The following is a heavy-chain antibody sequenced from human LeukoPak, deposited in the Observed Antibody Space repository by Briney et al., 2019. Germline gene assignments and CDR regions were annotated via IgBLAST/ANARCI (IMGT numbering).Heavy chain of an antibody. V-gene: IGHV3-30-3*01. D-gene: IGHD6-13*01. Sequence: GRSLRLSCAASGFTFSSYAMHWVRQAPGKGLEWVAVISYDGSNKYYADSVKGRFTISRDNSKSTLYLQMNSLRAEDTAVYYCATTLNIATPGHLWGQGTLVTVSS. CDR2: ISYDGSNK. CDR1: GFTFSSYA. J-gene: IGHJ5*02. CDR3: ATTLNIATPGHL.